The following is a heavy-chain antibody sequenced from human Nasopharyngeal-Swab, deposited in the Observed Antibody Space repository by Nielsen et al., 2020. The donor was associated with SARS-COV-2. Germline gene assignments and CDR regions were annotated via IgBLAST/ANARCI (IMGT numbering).Heavy chain of an antibody. CDR3: ARSLVGVSRHFDY. V-gene: IGHV4-59*01. J-gene: IGHJ4*02. Sequence: SETLSLTCTVSGGSISSNYWNWIRQPPGKGLEWIGCMSYSGSTNYNPSLNSRVTISLDTSKNQFSLRLSSVTSADTAVYYCARSLVGVSRHFDYWGQGALVTVS. CDR2: MSYSGST. CDR1: GGSISSNY. D-gene: IGHD1-26*01.